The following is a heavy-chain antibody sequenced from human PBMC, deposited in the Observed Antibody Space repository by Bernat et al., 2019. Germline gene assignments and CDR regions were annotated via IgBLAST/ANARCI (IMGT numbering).Heavy chain of an antibody. J-gene: IGHJ4*02. CDR1: GFTFSSYG. V-gene: IGHV3-30*03. D-gene: IGHD3-10*01. CDR2: ISYDGSNK. Sequence: QVQLVESRGGVVQPGRSLRLSCAASGFTFSSYGMHWVRQAPGKGLEWVAVISYDGSNKYYADSVKGRFTISRDNSKNTLYLQMNSLRAEDTAVYYCVRNMVRGVISPHYWGQGTLVTVSS. CDR3: VRNMVRGVISPHY.